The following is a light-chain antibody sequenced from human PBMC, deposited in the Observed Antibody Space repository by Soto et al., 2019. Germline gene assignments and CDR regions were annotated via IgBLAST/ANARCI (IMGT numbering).Light chain of an antibody. CDR3: SSYTSSSTLNWV. CDR1: SSDVRGYNY. V-gene: IGLV2-14*01. Sequence: QSALTQPASVSGSPGQSITISCTGTSSDVRGYNYVSWYQQHPGKAPKLMIYEVSNRPSGVSNRFSGSKSGNTASLTISGLQAEDEADYYCSSYTSSSTLNWVFGGGTKVTVL. CDR2: EVS. J-gene: IGLJ3*02.